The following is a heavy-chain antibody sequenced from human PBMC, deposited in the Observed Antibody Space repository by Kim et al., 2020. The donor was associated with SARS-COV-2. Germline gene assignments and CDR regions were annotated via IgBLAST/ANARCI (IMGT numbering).Heavy chain of an antibody. CDR1: GGSISSYY. CDR3: ARESVLPHNWFDP. D-gene: IGHD3-10*01. V-gene: IGHV4-59*13. J-gene: IGHJ5*02. Sequence: SETLSLTCTVSGGSISSYYWSWIRQPPGKGLEWIGYIYYSGSTNYNPSLKSRVTISVDTSKNQFSLKLSSVTAADTAVYYCARESVLPHNWFDPWGQGTLVTVSS. CDR2: IYYSGST.